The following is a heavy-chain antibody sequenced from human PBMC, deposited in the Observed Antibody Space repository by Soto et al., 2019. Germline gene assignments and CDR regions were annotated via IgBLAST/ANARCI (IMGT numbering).Heavy chain of an antibody. D-gene: IGHD2-2*01. Sequence: GASVKVSCKASGGTFGSYAFSWVRQAPGQGLEWMGGIIPVSGAAHYAQKFQGRVTITADESTSTAYMELSSLSSQDTAVYYCATALGCRSTSCTLDYWGRGPRVTVSS. V-gene: IGHV1-69*13. CDR1: GGTFGSYA. J-gene: IGHJ4*02. CDR3: ATALGCRSTSCTLDY. CDR2: IIPVSGAA.